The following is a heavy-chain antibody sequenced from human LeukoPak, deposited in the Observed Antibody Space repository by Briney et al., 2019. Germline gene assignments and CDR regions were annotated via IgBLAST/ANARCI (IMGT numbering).Heavy chain of an antibody. V-gene: IGHV4-4*07. CDR3: ARDVRYASGWSTPES. CDR2: IYSSGSA. CDR1: GGSIINHY. J-gene: IGHJ5*02. Sequence: SETLSLTCTVSGGSIINHYWSWIRQPAGKGLEWIGRIYSSGSANYSPSLKSRVSMSIDTSNNHFSLNLTSVSAADTALYFCARDVRYASGWSTPESWGQGTLVTVSS. D-gene: IGHD6-19*01.